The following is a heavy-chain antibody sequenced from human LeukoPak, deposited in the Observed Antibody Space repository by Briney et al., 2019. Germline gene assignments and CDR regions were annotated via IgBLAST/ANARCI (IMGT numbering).Heavy chain of an antibody. Sequence: GGSLRLSCAASGFTFSSYAMSWVRQAPGKGLEWVSAIRDSGSSTHYADSVKGRFTTSRDNSKNTPFLQMNSLRAEDTAIYYCAKYGPQDSGSSHFDYWGQGALVTVSS. J-gene: IGHJ4*02. V-gene: IGHV3-23*01. CDR3: AKYGPQDSGSSHFDY. CDR1: GFTFSSYA. CDR2: IRDSGSST. D-gene: IGHD1-26*01.